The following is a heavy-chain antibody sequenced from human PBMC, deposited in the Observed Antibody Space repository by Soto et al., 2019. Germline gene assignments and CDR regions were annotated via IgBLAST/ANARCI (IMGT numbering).Heavy chain of an antibody. CDR2: IIPILGIA. CDR3: ASHYDILTGSVFDY. J-gene: IGHJ4*02. Sequence: GASVKVSCKASGGTFSSYTISWVRQAPGQGLDWMGRIIPILGIANYAQKFQGRVTITADKSTSTAYMELSSLRSEDTAVYYCASHYDILTGSVFDYWGQGTLVTVSS. D-gene: IGHD3-9*01. V-gene: IGHV1-69*02. CDR1: GGTFSSYT.